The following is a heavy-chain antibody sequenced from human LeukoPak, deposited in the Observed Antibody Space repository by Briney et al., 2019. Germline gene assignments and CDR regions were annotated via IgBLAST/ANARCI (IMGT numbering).Heavy chain of an antibody. CDR2: INWNGGST. V-gene: IGHV3-20*04. D-gene: IGHD3-3*01. Sequence: PGGSLRLSCAASGFTFDDYGMSWVRQAPGKGLEWVSGINWNGGSTGYADSVKGRFTISRDNSKNTLYLQMNSLRAEDTAVYYCAKGPSTSLEWLFPLYYYYYMDVWGKGTTVTVSS. CDR1: GFTFDDYG. CDR3: AKGPSTSLEWLFPLYYYYYMDV. J-gene: IGHJ6*03.